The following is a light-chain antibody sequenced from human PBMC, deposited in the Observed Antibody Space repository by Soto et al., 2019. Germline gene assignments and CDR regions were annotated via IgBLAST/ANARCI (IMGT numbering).Light chain of an antibody. CDR3: QQYNTPWT. CDR2: DAS. CDR1: QSISRW. V-gene: IGKV1-5*01. J-gene: IGKJ1*01. Sequence: DLPMTQSPSTLSASVGDRVTITCRASQSISRWLAWYQQKPGKAPNLLIYDASTLHSGVPSRFSGSGSGTEFTLTITNLQPDDFATYFCQQYNTPWTFGQGTNVEIK.